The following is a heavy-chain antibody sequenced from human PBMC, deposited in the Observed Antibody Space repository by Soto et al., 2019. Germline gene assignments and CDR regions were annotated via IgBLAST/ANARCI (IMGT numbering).Heavy chain of an antibody. Sequence: QVHLLQSGAEKKEPGASVKVSCKASGYTFNSYGIHWVRQAPGQRLEWMGWVNIGNGNTKYAQNSEGIVTITRDTSAATAYMDLTSLTSEDTAVYYCARDDDYDSSGYYRGLGAFDFWGQGTMVTVSS. CDR1: GYTFNSYG. D-gene: IGHD3-22*01. CDR2: VNIGNGNT. J-gene: IGHJ3*01. V-gene: IGHV1-3*05. CDR3: ARDDDYDSSGYYRGLGAFDF.